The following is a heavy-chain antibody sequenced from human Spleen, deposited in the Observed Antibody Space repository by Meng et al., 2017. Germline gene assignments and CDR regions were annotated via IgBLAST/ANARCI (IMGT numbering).Heavy chain of an antibody. J-gene: IGHJ4*02. D-gene: IGHD4-23*01. CDR2: ISAYNGAT. V-gene: IGHV1-18*01. CDR3: ARESPPVAGGVFDY. CDR1: GYTFTSYG. Sequence: ASVKVSCKASGYTFTSYGISWVRQAPGQGLEWMGWISAYNGATKYAQKLQGRVTLTTDTSTSTAYMELRSLRSDDTAVYYCARESPPVAGGVFDYWGQGTLVTVSS.